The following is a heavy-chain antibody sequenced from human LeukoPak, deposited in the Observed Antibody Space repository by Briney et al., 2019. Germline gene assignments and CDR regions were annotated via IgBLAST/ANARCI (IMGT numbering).Heavy chain of an antibody. D-gene: IGHD3-22*01. CDR3: ARVVPAYYYDSSGYYGRRENYYMDV. CDR2: IYTSGST. CDR1: GGSISSYY. V-gene: IGHV4-4*07. J-gene: IGHJ6*03. Sequence: SETLSLTCTVSGGSISSYYWSWIRQPAGKGLEWIGRIYTSGSTNYNPSLKSRVTMSVDTSKNQFSLKLSSVTAADTAVYYCARVVPAYYYDSSGYYGRRENYYMDVWGKGTTVTVSS.